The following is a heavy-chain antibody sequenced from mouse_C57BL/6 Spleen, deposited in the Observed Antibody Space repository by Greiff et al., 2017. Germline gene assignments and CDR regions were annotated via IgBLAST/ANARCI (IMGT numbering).Heavy chain of an antibody. Sequence: EVQLQQSGPELVKPGASVKISCKASGYTFTDYYMNWVKQSHGKSLEWIGDINPNNGGTSYNQKFKGKATLTVDKSSSTAYMELRSLTSEDSAVYYCARDTSLAMDYWGQGTSVTVSS. CDR1: GYTFTDYY. J-gene: IGHJ4*01. CDR3: ARDTSLAMDY. D-gene: IGHD6-1*01. CDR2: INPNNGGT. V-gene: IGHV1-26*01.